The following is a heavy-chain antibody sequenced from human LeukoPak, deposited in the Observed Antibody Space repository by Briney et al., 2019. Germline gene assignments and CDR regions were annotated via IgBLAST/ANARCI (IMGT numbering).Heavy chain of an antibody. CDR2: VSYDESNK. D-gene: IGHD6-19*01. Sequence: GRSLRLSCAASGFTFSNHVMHWVRQAPGKGLEWVALVSYDESNKYYADSVKGRFTISRDNSKNPLYMQMISHRPTDTALYYCAKKQACMAVGGDCFDYWGQGTLVIVSS. CDR1: GFTFSNHV. CDR3: AKKQACMAVGGDCFDY. J-gene: IGHJ4*02. V-gene: IGHV3-30*18.